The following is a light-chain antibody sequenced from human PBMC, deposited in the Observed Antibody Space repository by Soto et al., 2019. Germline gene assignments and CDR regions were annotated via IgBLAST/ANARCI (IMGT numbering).Light chain of an antibody. V-gene: IGLV1-44*01. Sequence: QSALTQPPSASGTPGQRVTISCSGSSSNIGTNTVNWYQQFPRSAPKLLMYSSNQRPSGVPDLFSGSKSGTSASLAISGLQSEDEADYYCAAWDGSLNVVLFGGGTKLTVL. J-gene: IGLJ3*02. CDR1: SSNIGTNT. CDR2: SSN. CDR3: AAWDGSLNVVL.